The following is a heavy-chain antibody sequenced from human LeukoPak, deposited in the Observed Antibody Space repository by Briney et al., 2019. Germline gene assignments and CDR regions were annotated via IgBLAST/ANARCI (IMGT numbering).Heavy chain of an antibody. D-gene: IGHD3-22*01. V-gene: IGHV4-59*08. CDR2: ISFTGNT. J-gene: IGHJ4*02. CDR3: ARSPPGWYYDNSGQYYFDT. Sequence: SETLSLTCTVSGGSISGYYWSWIRQSPGKSLEWIAYISFTGNTNYNPSLKSRVTISLYTSKTHFSLTLSSLTAADTAVYYWARSPPGWYYDNSGQYYFDTWGQGALVTVSS. CDR1: GGSISGYY.